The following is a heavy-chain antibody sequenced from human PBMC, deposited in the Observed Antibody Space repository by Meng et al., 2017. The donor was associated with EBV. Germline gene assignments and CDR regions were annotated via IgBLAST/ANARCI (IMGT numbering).Heavy chain of an antibody. J-gene: IGHJ5*02. V-gene: IGHV1-46*01. CDR3: ARNGIAAWGWCDP. CDR1: GYTFTSSY. CDR2: INPSGGST. D-gene: IGHD6-13*01. Sequence: VQVGGEGKRQGASVKVSCKATGYTFTSSYIAWGRQAHGQGLEWMGIINPSGGSTSYAQKFQGRVTMTRDRSTSTVYMELSSLRSEDTAVYYCARNGIAAWGWCDPWGQGTLVTVSS.